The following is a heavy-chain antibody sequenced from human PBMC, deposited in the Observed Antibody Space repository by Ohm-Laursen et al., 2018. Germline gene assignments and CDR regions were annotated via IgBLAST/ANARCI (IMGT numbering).Heavy chain of an antibody. CDR3: ATTTMDTSGWFGNYFDS. CDR2: IDYRGST. J-gene: IGHJ4*02. D-gene: IGHD6-19*01. Sequence: SENLSLTCTVSSGSISSYYWSWIRQPPGKGLEWIGYIDYRGSTKYNPSLRSRVTMSIDTSRNQFSLKLSSVTAADTAVYYCATTTMDTSGWFGNYFDSWGQGTLVTVSA. V-gene: IGHV4-59*08. CDR1: SGSISSYY.